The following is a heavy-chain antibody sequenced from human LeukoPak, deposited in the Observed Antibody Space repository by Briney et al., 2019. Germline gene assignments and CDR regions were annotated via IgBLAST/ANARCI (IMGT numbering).Heavy chain of an antibody. Sequence: ASVKVSCKASGYTFTSYYMHWVRQAPGQGLEWMGIINPSGGSTSYAQKFQGRVTMTRGTSTSTVYMELSSLRSEDTAVYYCARDLQDTYYYDSSGYYPDYWGQGTLVTVSS. V-gene: IGHV1-46*01. CDR2: INPSGGST. J-gene: IGHJ4*02. CDR1: GYTFTSYY. D-gene: IGHD3-22*01. CDR3: ARDLQDTYYYDSSGYYPDY.